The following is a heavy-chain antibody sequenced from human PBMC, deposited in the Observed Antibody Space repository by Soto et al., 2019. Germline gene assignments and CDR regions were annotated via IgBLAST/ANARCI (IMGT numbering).Heavy chain of an antibody. CDR2: LSATDGDP. Sequence: PGGSLRLSCAGSGFTFRSSDMSWVRQTPEKGLEWVSGLSATDGDPYYADPVKGRFTISRDISGNTLYLQMDSLRVEDTAVYYCAKDSDRDYFQHWGQGXQVTVYS. J-gene: IGHJ1*01. V-gene: IGHV3-23*01. CDR3: AKDSDRDYFQH. CDR1: GFTFRSSD.